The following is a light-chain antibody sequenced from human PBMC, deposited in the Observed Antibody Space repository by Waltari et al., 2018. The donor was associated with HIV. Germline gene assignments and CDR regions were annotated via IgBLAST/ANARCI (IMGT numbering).Light chain of an antibody. J-gene: IGKJ2*03. CDR1: ESVCWK. Sequence: EKVMTHSPATLSVSPGESVTFSCRVSESVCWKIAWYQQKPGQAPRLLIYAASTRASGVPYRFSARGSGTEFSLSSSNFQPEDFATYCCQHYDGWPYSFGQGTRLELK. V-gene: IGKV3-15*01. CDR2: AAS. CDR3: QHYDGWPYS.